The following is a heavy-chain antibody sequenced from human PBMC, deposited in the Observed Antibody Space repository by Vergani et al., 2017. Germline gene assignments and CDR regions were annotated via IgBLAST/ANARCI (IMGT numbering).Heavy chain of an antibody. D-gene: IGHD3-9*01. J-gene: IGHJ4*02. V-gene: IGHV1-46*03. CDR1: GYTFSNYY. Sequence: QVQVVQSGAEVKKSGASVKVSCKTSGYTFSNYYMHWVRQAPGQGLEWMGIINPSGGHTNYAQKFQGRVTMTRDTSTSTVYMELSSLRSEDTAIYYCARGDYCILTGYRYWGQGSLVTGSA. CDR2: INPSGGHT. CDR3: ARGDYCILTGYRY.